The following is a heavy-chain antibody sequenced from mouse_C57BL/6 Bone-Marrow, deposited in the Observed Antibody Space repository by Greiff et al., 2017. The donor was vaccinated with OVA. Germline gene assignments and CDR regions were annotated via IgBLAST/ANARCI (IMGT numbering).Heavy chain of an antibody. Sequence: VKLMESGPELVKPGASVKISCKASGYAFSSSWMNWVKQRPGKGLEWIGRIYTGDGDTNYNGKFKGKDTLTAEKSSSTAYMQLSSLTSEDSAVYFCARWQLRLQGYAMDYWGQGTSVTVSS. D-gene: IGHD3-2*02. CDR3: ARWQLRLQGYAMDY. V-gene: IGHV1-82*01. CDR1: GYAFSSSW. CDR2: IYTGDGDT. J-gene: IGHJ4*01.